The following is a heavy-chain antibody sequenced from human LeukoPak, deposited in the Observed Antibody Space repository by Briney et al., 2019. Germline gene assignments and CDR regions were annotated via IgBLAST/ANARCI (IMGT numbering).Heavy chain of an antibody. CDR1: GGSINPYY. Sequence: SETLSLTCAVSGGSINPYYWSWIRQPPGMGLEWIGYIYYSGSINYNPSLKSRVTISLDTSKNQFSLKLSSVTAADTAVYYCARHGSDYGRFDSWGRGTLVTVSS. CDR2: IYYSGSI. D-gene: IGHD4-17*01. J-gene: IGHJ4*02. CDR3: ARHGSDYGRFDS. V-gene: IGHV4-59*08.